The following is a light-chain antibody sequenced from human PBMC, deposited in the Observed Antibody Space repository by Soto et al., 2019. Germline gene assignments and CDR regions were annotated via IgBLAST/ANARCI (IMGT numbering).Light chain of an antibody. CDR1: QIVSNS. V-gene: IGKV3-11*01. CDR2: DAS. Sequence: EIVLTQSPATLSLSPGERVTLSCRASQIVSNSLVWYQQKPGQAPRPLIYDASKRATGIPARSSGSGSGTDFTLTISSLEPEDFAVYYCQQRGNWPLTFGGGTRVEIK. CDR3: QQRGNWPLT. J-gene: IGKJ4*01.